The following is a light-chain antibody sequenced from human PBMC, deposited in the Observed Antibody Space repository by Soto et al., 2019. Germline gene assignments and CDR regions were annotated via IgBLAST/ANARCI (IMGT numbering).Light chain of an antibody. CDR1: QSIRNY. CDR2: GAS. CDR3: QQSYNTPPS. J-gene: IGKJ2*01. Sequence: DIQMTQSPSSLSASVGDRVTITCRASQSIRNYLNWYQQKPGKAPKLLIYGASSLQSGVPSRFSGSGSGTGFTLTISSLQPEDFATYYCQQSYNTPPSFGQGTKLEIK. V-gene: IGKV1-39*01.